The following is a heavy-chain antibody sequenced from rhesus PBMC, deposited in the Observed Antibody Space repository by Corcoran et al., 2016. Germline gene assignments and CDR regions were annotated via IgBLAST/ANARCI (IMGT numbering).Heavy chain of an antibody. D-gene: IGHD3-34*01. CDR2: IGGSGST. CDR1: GGSISNSNW. Sequence: QVQLQESGPGLVKPSETLSFTCAVSGGSISNSNWWCWIRQHPGKGVDWSGNIGGSGSTNYTPTLKSRVTISRDTSENQFSLKLNSGTAADTAVYYCVGVTGVFDVEYWGQGVLVTVSS. J-gene: IGHJ4*01. V-gene: IGHV4S19*01. CDR3: VGVTGVFDVEY.